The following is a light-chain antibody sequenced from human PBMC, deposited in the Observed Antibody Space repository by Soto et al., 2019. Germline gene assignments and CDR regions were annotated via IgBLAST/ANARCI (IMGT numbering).Light chain of an antibody. CDR3: QEYGSSPPVI. V-gene: IGKV3-20*01. Sequence: EIVLTQSPGTLSLSPGERATLSCRASQSVSSSYLAWYQQKPGQAPRLVIYGASRRATGIPDRFSGSGSGTDFTLTISRLEPEDFAVYYCQEYGSSPPVIFGGGTKVEIK. CDR2: GAS. J-gene: IGKJ4*01. CDR1: QSVSSSY.